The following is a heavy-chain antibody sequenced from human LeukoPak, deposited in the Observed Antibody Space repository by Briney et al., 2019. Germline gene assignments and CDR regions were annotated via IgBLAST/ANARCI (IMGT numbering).Heavy chain of an antibody. CDR3: ARKAQYNGHYPLDY. D-gene: IGHD1-7*01. V-gene: IGHV3-7*03. CDR2: IKQDGSKK. CDR1: GFPFSSYW. J-gene: IGHJ4*02. Sequence: GGSLRLSCVASGFPFSSYWMTWVRQAPGKGLEWVANIKQDGSKKSYVDSVKGRFTISRDNAKNSLYLQMNSLRAEDTALYFCARKAQYNGHYPLDYWGQGTLVTVSS.